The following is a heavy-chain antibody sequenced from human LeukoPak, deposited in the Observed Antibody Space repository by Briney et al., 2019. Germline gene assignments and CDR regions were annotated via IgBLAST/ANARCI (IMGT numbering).Heavy chain of an antibody. D-gene: IGHD3-10*01. CDR1: GFTVSSNY. V-gene: IGHV3-53*01. CDR3: ARGGKTFGAQGIDY. Sequence: GGSLRLSCAASGFTVSSNYMSWVRQAPGKGLEWVSVIYSGGSTYYADSVKGRFTISRDNSKNTLYLQMNSLRAEDTAVYYCARGGKTFGAQGIDYWGQGTLVTVSS. CDR2: IYSGGST. J-gene: IGHJ4*02.